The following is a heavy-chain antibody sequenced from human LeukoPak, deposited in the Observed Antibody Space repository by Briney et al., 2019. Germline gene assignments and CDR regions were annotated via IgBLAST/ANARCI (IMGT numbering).Heavy chain of an antibody. CDR2: IYYSGST. J-gene: IGHJ4*02. D-gene: IGHD3-22*01. CDR3: ARGDDSSGPFDY. CDR1: GGSISSGGFY. V-gene: IGHV4-31*03. Sequence: SQTLSLTCTVSGGSISSGGFYWRWIRQHPGKGLEWIGYIYYSGSTYYNPSLKSRVTISVDTSKNQFSLKLSSVTAADTAVYYCARGDDSSGPFDYWGQGTLVTVSS.